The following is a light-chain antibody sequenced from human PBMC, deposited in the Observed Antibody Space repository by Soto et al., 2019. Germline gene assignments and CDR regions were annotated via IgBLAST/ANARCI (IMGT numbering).Light chain of an antibody. J-gene: IGKJ4*01. CDR1: QGIRSA. Sequence: ALQLTQSPSSLSASVGDRVAISCRASQGIRSALAWYQQSPGRPPKLLIYDVSTLEGGVPSRFSGSGSGTDFTLTISSLQPEDFATYYCQQFESFPLTFGGGTKVEIK. V-gene: IGKV1-13*02. CDR3: QQFESFPLT. CDR2: DVS.